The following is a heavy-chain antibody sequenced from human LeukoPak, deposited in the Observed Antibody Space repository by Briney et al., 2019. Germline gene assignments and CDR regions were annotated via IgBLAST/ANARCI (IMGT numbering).Heavy chain of an antibody. J-gene: IGHJ5*02. CDR1: GYIFTGYS. D-gene: IGHD3-16*02. V-gene: IGHV1-2*02. CDR3: ARVSDYVWGSYRPIGWFDP. Sequence: ASVKVSCKASGYIFTGYSVHWVRQAPGQGLEWMGWINPNSGGTNYAQKFQGRVTMTRDTSISTAYMELSRLRSDDTAVYYCARVSDYVWGSYRPIGWFDPWGQGTLVTVSS. CDR2: INPNSGGT.